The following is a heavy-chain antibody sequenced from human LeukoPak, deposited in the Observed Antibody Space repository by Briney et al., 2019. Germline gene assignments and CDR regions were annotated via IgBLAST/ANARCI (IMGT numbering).Heavy chain of an antibody. Sequence: ASVKVSCKASGGTFSSYAISWVRQAPGQGLEWMGRIIPILGIANYAQKFQGRVTITADKSTSTAYMELSSLRSEDTAVYYCARAPIHCSSTSCRNQFDYWGQGTLDTVSS. V-gene: IGHV1-69*04. CDR2: IIPILGIA. J-gene: IGHJ4*02. D-gene: IGHD2-2*01. CDR1: GGTFSSYA. CDR3: ARAPIHCSSTSCRNQFDY.